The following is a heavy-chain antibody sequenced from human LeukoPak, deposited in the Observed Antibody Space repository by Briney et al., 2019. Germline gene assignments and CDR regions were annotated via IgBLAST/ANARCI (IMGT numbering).Heavy chain of an antibody. V-gene: IGHV3-48*03. CDR3: ARGKDVVVTALDY. J-gene: IGHJ4*02. CDR1: GFTFSSYE. Sequence: GGSLGLLCAASGFTFSSYEMNWVRQAPGKGLEWISYTSSSGRTINYAASVKGRFTIYRDNAKNSLYLQMNSLRAEDTAVYYCARGKDVVVTALDYWGQGTLVTVSS. D-gene: IGHD2-21*02. CDR2: TSSSGRTI.